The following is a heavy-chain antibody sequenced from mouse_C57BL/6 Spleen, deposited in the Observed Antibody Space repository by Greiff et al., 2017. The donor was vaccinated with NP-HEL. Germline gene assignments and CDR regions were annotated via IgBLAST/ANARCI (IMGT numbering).Heavy chain of an antibody. CDR2: ILPGSGST. Sequence: VQLQQSGAELMKPGASVKLSCKATGYTFTGYWIEWVKQRPGHGLEWIGEILPGSGSTNYNEKFKGKATFTADTSSNTAYMQLSSLTTEDSAIYYGAREGFITTVVATPGDYWGQGTSVTVSS. V-gene: IGHV1-9*01. CDR3: AREGFITTVVATPGDY. D-gene: IGHD1-1*01. J-gene: IGHJ4*01. CDR1: GYTFTGYW.